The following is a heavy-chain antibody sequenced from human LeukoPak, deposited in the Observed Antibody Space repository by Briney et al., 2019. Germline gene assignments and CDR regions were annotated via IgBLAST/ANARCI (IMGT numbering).Heavy chain of an antibody. D-gene: IGHD3-22*01. CDR3: AKGSRRYDSSGYYPTDY. CDR2: IWYDGSNK. V-gene: IGHV3-30*02. Sequence: PGGSLRLSCAASGFTFSSYGMHWVRQAPGKGLEWVAVIWYDGSNKYYADSVKGRFTISRDNSKNTLYLQMNSLRAEDTAVYYCAKGSRRYDSSGYYPTDYWGQGTLVTVSS. J-gene: IGHJ4*02. CDR1: GFTFSSYG.